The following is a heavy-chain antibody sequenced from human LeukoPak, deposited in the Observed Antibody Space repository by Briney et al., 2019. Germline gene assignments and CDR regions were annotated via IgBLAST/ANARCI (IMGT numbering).Heavy chain of an antibody. CDR3: ANSTTIFGVVYS. CDR1: GFTFSSYA. V-gene: IGHV3-23*01. CDR2: ISGTGSST. Sequence: GGSLRLSCAASGFTFSSYAMGWVRQAPGKGLEWVSTISGTGSSTYYADSVKGRFTISRDNSKNTLYLQMNSLRAEDTAVYYCANSTTIFGVVYSWGQGTLVTVSS. J-gene: IGHJ4*02. D-gene: IGHD3-3*01.